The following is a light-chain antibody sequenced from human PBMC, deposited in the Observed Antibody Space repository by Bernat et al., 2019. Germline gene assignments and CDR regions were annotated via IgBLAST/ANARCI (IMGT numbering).Light chain of an antibody. Sequence: QSAPTQPASVSGSPGQSITIYCTGTSSDVGGYNYVAWYQQHPGKVPKLMIYDVSNRPSGVSNRFSGYKSRNTASLTISGLQAEDEADYYCSSYTSSSTLVFGTGTKVTVL. V-gene: IGLV2-14*01. CDR3: SSYTSSSTLV. CDR2: DVS. CDR1: SSDVGGYNY. J-gene: IGLJ1*01.